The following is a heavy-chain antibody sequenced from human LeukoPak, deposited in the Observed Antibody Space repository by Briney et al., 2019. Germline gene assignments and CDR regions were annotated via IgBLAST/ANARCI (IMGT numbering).Heavy chain of an antibody. J-gene: IGHJ4*02. D-gene: IGHD3-10*01. Sequence: PGRSLRLSCAASGFTFSSYGMHWVRQAPGKGLEWVAVIWYDGSNKYYADSVKGRFTISRDNSKNTLYLQMNSLRAEGTAVYYCAKGDGKKQYYYALDYWGQGTLVTVSS. CDR1: GFTFSSYG. CDR2: IWYDGSNK. CDR3: AKGDGKKQYYYALDY. V-gene: IGHV3-33*06.